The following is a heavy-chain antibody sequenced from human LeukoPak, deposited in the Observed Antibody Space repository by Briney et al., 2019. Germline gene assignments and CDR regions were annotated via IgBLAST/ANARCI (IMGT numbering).Heavy chain of an antibody. CDR2: IYDSGST. D-gene: IGHD2/OR15-2a*01. Sequence: SETLSLTCTVSGGSINNYFWSWIRQPPGKGLEWIGYIYDSGSTNYNPSLKSRLTISIDTSNNQFSLKLGSVTAADTAVYFCARDPGNTYYYFDYWGQGSLVTVS. CDR3: ARDPGNTYYYFDY. V-gene: IGHV4-59*12. CDR1: GGSINNYF. J-gene: IGHJ4*02.